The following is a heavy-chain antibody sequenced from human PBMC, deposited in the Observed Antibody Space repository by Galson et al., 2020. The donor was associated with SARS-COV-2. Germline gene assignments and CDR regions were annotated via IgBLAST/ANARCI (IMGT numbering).Heavy chain of an antibody. CDR3: ARYRGVIIDS. CDR1: GGSVSSGTYY. D-gene: IGHD3-10*01. CDR2: IYPTGGA. J-gene: IGHJ4*02. Sequence: SETLSLTCTVSGGSVSSGTYYWTWIRQPPGKGLEWIGYIYPTGGATYNHSLESRLTISIDTSKNHFSLQLTSVTAVDTALYFCARYRGVIIDSWGQGTLVTVSS. V-gene: IGHV4-61*03.